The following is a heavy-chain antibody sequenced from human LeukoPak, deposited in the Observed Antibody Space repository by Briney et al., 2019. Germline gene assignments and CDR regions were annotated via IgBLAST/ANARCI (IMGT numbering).Heavy chain of an antibody. CDR2: IYNSANT. Sequence: PSETLSLTCTVSGDSISSSSYGWDWIRQPPGKGLEWIGNIYNSANTHYNPSLKTRITMSVDTSKNQFSLKLSSVTAADTGIYYCARHSRSAYTGYENAFDIWGQGTMVTVSS. CDR3: ARHSRSAYTGYENAFDI. V-gene: IGHV4-39*01. J-gene: IGHJ3*02. D-gene: IGHD5-12*01. CDR1: GDSISSSSYG.